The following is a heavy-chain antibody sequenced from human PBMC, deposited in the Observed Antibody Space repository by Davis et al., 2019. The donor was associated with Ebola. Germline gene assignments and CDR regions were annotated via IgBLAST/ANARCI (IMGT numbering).Heavy chain of an antibody. V-gene: IGHV3-74*01. D-gene: IGHD3-16*01. Sequence: GESLKISCEASGFPFGNYWMHWVRQAPGKGLVWVSRINSVGTTTNYADSVKGRFTVSRDNSKNTLYLEMNGLRGDDTAVYFCGGDTRGIDSWGQGTLVTVSS. CDR1: GFPFGNYW. J-gene: IGHJ4*02. CDR3: GGDTRGIDS. CDR2: INSVGTTT.